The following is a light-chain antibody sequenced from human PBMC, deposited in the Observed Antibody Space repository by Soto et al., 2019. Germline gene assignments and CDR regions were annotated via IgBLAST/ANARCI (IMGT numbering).Light chain of an antibody. CDR3: QQSSSSPIT. J-gene: IGKJ5*01. Sequence: EIVLTPSPGTLSLSPVERATLSCRASQSVSSSYLAWYQQKPGQAPRLLMSAASSRATGIPDRFSGSGSGTDFTLTISRLEAEDFAVYYCQQSSSSPITFGQGARLEIK. CDR1: QSVSSSY. CDR2: AAS. V-gene: IGKV3-20*01.